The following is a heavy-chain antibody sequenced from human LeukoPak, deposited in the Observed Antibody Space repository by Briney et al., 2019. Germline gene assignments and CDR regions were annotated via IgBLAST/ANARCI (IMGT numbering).Heavy chain of an antibody. CDR3: ARAHYYDSSGYYYKYYYGMDV. CDR1: GFSISSGHY. CDR2: VYQSGTT. D-gene: IGHD3-22*01. V-gene: IGHV4-38-2*02. J-gene: IGHJ6*02. Sequence: SETLSLTCTVSGFSISSGHYWGWVRQPPGAGLEWIGSVYQSGTTYYNPSLKSRVTISVDTSKNQFSLKLSSVTAADTAVYYCARAHYYDSSGYYYKYYYGMDVWGQGTTVTVSS.